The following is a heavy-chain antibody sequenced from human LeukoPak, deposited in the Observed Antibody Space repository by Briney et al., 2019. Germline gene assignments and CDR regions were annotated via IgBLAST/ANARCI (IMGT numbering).Heavy chain of an antibody. V-gene: IGHV3-23*01. Sequence: GESLRLSCAGSGFTFSSYAMSWVRQAPGKGLEWVSVISGSSDTTYYADSVKGRFIISRDNSKNTLYLQMNSLRAEDTAVYYCAKRIGGVNSFDHWGQGTLVTVSS. CDR3: AKRIGGVNSFDH. D-gene: IGHD3-16*01. CDR1: GFTFSSYA. J-gene: IGHJ4*02. CDR2: ISGSSDTT.